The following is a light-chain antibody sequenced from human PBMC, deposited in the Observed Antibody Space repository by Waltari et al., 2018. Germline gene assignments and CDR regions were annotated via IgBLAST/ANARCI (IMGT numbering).Light chain of an antibody. CDR3: SSYAGSNSFYV. CDR1: SSSVGGCNF. J-gene: IGLJ1*01. CDR2: QVS. V-gene: IGLV2-8*01. Sequence: ALPQPPSASGSPRQPVPISCSGTSSSVGGCNFVSWYQHPPGTAPNLMIYQVSKRHSGVPDRFSGSKSGNTASLTVAGLQTEDEADYYCSSYAGSNSFYVFGTGTKVTVL.